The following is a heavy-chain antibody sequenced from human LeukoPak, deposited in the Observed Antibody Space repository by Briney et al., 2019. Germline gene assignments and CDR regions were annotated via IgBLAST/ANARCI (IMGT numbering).Heavy chain of an antibody. D-gene: IGHD6-13*01. V-gene: IGHV4-4*02. CDR3: ARGSSSTPPDY. CDR1: GGSISSSNW. J-gene: IGHJ4*02. Sequence: SGTLSLTCAVSGGSISSSNWWSWVRQPPGKGLEWIGEIYHSGSTNYNPSLKSRVTMSVDTSKNQFSLKLSSVTAADTAVYYCARGSSSTPPDYWGQGTLVTVSS. CDR2: IYHSGST.